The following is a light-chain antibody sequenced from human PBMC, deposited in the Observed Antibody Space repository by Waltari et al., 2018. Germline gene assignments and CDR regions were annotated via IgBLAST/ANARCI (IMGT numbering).Light chain of an antibody. CDR3: QQSHKLPLT. V-gene: IGKV1-39*01. CDR1: QGVSGY. J-gene: IGKJ4*01. CDR2: DAS. Sequence: DIQMTQSPSSLSASVGDRVTITCRASQGVSGYFNWYQQKPGKATKLLIFDASRLESGVPSRFSGSGSGTEFTLTISSLRPEDFATYFCQQSHKLPLTFGGGTKVEI.